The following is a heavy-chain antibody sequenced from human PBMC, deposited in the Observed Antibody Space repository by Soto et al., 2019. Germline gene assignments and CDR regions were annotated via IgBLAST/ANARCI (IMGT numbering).Heavy chain of an antibody. J-gene: IGHJ2*01. CDR3: AHSIAAGVTWYFDL. V-gene: IGHV2-5*02. Sequence: QITLKESGPTLVKPTQTLTLTCAFSGFSFSNGGVGVGWIRQPPGKALEWLALIYWDDSKHYSPSLNSRLTITKDNSKNQVVLSMTTMDPADTATYYCAHSIAAGVTWYFDLWGRGTLVTVSS. CDR2: IYWDDSK. CDR1: GFSFSNGGVG. D-gene: IGHD6-13*01.